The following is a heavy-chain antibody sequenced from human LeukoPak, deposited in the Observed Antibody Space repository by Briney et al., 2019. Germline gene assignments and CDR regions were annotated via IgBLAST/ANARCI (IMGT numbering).Heavy chain of an antibody. Sequence: AGGSLRLSCAASGFTFSSYWMGWVRQAPGKGLEWGANIKQDESEKYYGDSVRGRFTISRDNAKNSLYLQMNSLRAEDTAVYYCARLSWSCSNGVCYSGFDYWGRGTLVTVSS. CDR2: IKQDESEK. V-gene: IGHV3-7*01. CDR1: GFTFSSYW. CDR3: ARLSWSCSNGVCYSGFDY. D-gene: IGHD2-8*01. J-gene: IGHJ4*02.